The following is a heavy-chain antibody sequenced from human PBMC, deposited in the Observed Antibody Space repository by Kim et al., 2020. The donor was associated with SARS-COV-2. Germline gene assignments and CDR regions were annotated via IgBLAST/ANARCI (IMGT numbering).Heavy chain of an antibody. D-gene: IGHD3-10*01. CDR3: ATERGIYGSGSYGLFDY. CDR1: GYTFTGYY. CDR2: INPNSGGT. V-gene: IGHV1-2*02. Sequence: ASVKVSCKASGYTFTGYYMHWVRQAPGQGLEWMGWINPNSGGTNYAQKFQGRVTMTRDTSISTAYMELSRLRSDDTAVYYCATERGIYGSGSYGLFDYWGQGPLATVSS. J-gene: IGHJ4*02.